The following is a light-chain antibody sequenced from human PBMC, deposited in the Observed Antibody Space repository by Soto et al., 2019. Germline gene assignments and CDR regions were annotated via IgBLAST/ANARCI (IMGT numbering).Light chain of an antibody. CDR3: AAWDDSLNHPV. CDR2: NNN. Sequence: QSVLTQPPSASGTPGQRVTISCSGSTSNIGSNTINWYQQLPGTAPKLLIYNNNQRPSGVPDRFSGSKSGTSASLAISGLQSEDEADYYCAAWDDSLNHPVFGGGTKLTVL. CDR1: TSNIGSNT. J-gene: IGLJ2*01. V-gene: IGLV1-44*01.